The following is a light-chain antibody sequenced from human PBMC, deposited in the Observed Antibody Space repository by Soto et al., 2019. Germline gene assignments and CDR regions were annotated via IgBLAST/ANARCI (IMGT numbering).Light chain of an antibody. CDR2: GAS. Sequence: EFVLTQSPGTLSLSPGERATLSCRASQSVGSNSLAWYQQKPGQAPRILIYGASTRATGIPDRLSGTGAGTDFTLTISRLEPEDFAVYYCQQYGSSPPLTFGGGTKVEIK. V-gene: IGKV3-20*01. CDR1: QSVGSNS. J-gene: IGKJ4*01. CDR3: QQYGSSPPLT.